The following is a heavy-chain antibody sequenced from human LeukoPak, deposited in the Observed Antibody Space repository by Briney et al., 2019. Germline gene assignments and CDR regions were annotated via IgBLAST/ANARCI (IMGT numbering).Heavy chain of an antibody. V-gene: IGHV4-39*01. D-gene: IGHD1-1*01. Sequence: PSETLSLTCSVSGDPISSSSYHWGWPRQPPGKGLEWIGSVYASGNPSYHPPLKSRLTISLDTYKSQLSLRLSSVTAADTAMYYCARRGYNYGSYYFDHWGQGTLVTVSS. CDR1: GDPISSSSYH. CDR3: ARRGYNYGSYYFDH. J-gene: IGHJ4*02. CDR2: VYASGNP.